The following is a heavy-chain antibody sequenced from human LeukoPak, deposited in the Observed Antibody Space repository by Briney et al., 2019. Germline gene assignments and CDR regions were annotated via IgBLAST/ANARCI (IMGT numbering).Heavy chain of an antibody. CDR1: GGSISSSTYH. CDR2: IYYTGKT. J-gene: IGHJ4*02. CDR3: ATDSGWYGGQRFDY. D-gene: IGHD6-19*01. V-gene: IGHV4-39*07. Sequence: KTSETLSLTCTVSGGSISSSTYHWGWIRQPPGKGLEWIGSIYYTGKTYYNPSLKSRVTISLETSENQFSLKLSSVAAADTAVYYCATDSGWYGGQRFDYWGQGTLVTVSS.